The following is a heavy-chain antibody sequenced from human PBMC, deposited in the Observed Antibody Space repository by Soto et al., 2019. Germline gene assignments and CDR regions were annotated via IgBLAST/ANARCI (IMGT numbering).Heavy chain of an antibody. V-gene: IGHV4-59*01. J-gene: IGHJ4*02. Sequence: QVQLPESGPRLVKPSETLSLTCTVSGGSMIAYYWNWMRQPPGTGLQWIGYTYYSGSTTYNPSLKCRVTISVDSFKNQFSRKLDSLTPADTAVYYCARVRGTAGKRYFDYWGPGTLVTVSS. CDR2: TYYSGST. D-gene: IGHD6-13*01. CDR3: ARVRGTAGKRYFDY. CDR1: GGSMIAYY.